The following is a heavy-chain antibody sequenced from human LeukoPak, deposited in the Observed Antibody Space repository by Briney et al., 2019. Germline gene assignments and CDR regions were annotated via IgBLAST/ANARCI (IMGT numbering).Heavy chain of an antibody. V-gene: IGHV1-2*06. CDR1: GYTFTGYY. Sequence: ASVKVSCKASGYTFTGYYIHWVRQAPGQGLEWMGRINPNSGVTNYAQKFQGRVTITRDTSISTAYMDLSSLTYDDTAFYYCARSSMVDAASPGTWGQGTLLTVPS. D-gene: IGHD2-15*01. CDR3: ARSSMVDAASPGT. J-gene: IGHJ5*02. CDR2: INPNSGVT.